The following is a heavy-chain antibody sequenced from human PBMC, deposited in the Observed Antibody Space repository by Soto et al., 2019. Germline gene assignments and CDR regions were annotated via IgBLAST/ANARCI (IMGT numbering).Heavy chain of an antibody. J-gene: IGHJ3*02. CDR2: ISAYNGNT. CDR1: GYAFTTYG. D-gene: IGHD1-26*01. Sequence: ASVKVSCKGSGYAFTTYGISWVRQAPGQGLERMGWISAYNGNTNYAQKLQGRVTMTTDTSTSTAYMELRSLRSDDTAVYYCARGLGASYAFDIWGQGTMVTVSS. CDR3: ARGLGASYAFDI. V-gene: IGHV1-18*01.